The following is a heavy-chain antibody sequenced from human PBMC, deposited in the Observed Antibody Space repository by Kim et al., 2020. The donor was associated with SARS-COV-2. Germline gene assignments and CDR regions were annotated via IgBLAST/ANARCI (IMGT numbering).Heavy chain of an antibody. CDR3: ARVTYYGSGSYQTPDY. J-gene: IGHJ4*02. V-gene: IGHV4-4*08. D-gene: IGHD3-10*01. Sequence: SLKSRVTISVDMSKNQFSLKLSSVTAADTAVYYCARVTYYGSGSYQTPDYWGQGTLVTVSS.